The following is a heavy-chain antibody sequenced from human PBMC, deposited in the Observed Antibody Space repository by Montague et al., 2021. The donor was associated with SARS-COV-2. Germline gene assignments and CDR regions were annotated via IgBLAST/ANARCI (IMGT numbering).Heavy chain of an antibody. V-gene: IGHV3-21*01. CDR3: ARDLTTVTTNYFDY. Sequence: SLRLSCAASGFTFSSYSMNWVRQAPGKGLEWVSSISSSSSYIYYADSVKGRFTISRDNAKNSLYLQMNSLRAEDTVVYYCARDLTTVTTNYFDYWGQGTLVTVSS. CDR1: GFTFSSYS. CDR2: ISSSSSYI. J-gene: IGHJ4*02. D-gene: IGHD4-17*01.